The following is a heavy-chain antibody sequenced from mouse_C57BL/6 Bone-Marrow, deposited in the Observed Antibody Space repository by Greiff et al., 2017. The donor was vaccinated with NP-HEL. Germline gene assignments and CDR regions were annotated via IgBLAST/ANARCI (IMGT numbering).Heavy chain of an antibody. CDR1: GYTFPSYW. CDR2: IHPNSGST. CDR3: ARGVLRPYFDV. V-gene: IGHV1-64*01. J-gene: IGHJ1*03. D-gene: IGHD1-1*01. Sequence: LMESGAELVKPGASVKLSCKASGYTFPSYWMHWVKQRPGQGLEWIGMIHPNSGSTNYNEKFKSKATLTVDKSSSTAYMQLSSLTSEDSAVYYCARGVLRPYFDVWGTGTTVTVSS.